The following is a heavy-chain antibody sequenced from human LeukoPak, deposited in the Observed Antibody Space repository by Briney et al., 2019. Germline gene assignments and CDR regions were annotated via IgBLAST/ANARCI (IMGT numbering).Heavy chain of an antibody. CDR2: ISSSSSYI. CDR1: GFTFSSYS. Sequence: GGSLRLSCAASGFTFSSYSMNWVRQAPGKGLEWVSSISSSSSYIYYADSVKGRFTISRDNAKNSLYLQMNNLRAEDTAVYYCAGLHYYDSSGYYYADYWGQGTLVTVSS. J-gene: IGHJ4*02. D-gene: IGHD3-22*01. CDR3: AGLHYYDSSGYYYADY. V-gene: IGHV3-21*01.